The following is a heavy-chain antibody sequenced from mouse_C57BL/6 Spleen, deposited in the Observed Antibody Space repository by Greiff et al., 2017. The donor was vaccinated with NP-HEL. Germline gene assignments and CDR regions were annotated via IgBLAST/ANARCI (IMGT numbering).Heavy chain of an antibody. V-gene: IGHV1-69*01. CDR2: IDPSDSYT. J-gene: IGHJ2*01. CDR1: GYTFTSYW. Sequence: VQLQQPGAELVMPGASVKLSCKASGYTFTSYWMHWVKQRPGQGLEWIGEIDPSDSYTNYNQKFKGKSTLTVDKSSSTAYMQLSSLTSEDSAVYYCARSVYGKGSYWGQGTTLTVSS. CDR3: ARSVYGKGSY. D-gene: IGHD1-1*01.